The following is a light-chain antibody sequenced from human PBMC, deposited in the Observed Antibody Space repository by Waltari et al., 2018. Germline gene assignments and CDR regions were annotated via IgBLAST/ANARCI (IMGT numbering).Light chain of an antibody. V-gene: IGKV1-39*01. CDR1: QNIDSD. Sequence: DIQMTQSPSSLSASVGDRVTSPCRASQNIDSDLNWYQQKPGKAPRLLIYAASSLQRGVPSRFSGSGSGTDFTLTVSSLQPEDFAIYYCQQSYTTPPMYTFGQGTKLEIK. J-gene: IGKJ2*01. CDR3: QQSYTTPPMYT. CDR2: AAS.